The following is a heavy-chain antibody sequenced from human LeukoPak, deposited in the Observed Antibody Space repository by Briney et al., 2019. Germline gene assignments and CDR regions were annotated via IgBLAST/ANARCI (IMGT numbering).Heavy chain of an antibody. CDR1: GGSFSGYY. V-gene: IGHV4-34*01. J-gene: IGHJ1*01. CDR3: ASHAGRNSTEYFQH. Sequence: SETLSLTCAVYGGSFSGYYWSWLRQPPGKGLEWIGEINHSGSTNYNPSLKSRVTISVDTSKNQFSLKLSSVTAADTAVCYCASHAGRNSTEYFQHWGQGTLVTVSS. CDR2: INHSGST. D-gene: IGHD5-18*01.